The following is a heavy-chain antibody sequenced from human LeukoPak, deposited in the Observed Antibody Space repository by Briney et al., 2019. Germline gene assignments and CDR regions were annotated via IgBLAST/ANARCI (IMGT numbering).Heavy chain of an antibody. CDR2: IYYSGST. CDR3: ARHGSGWYGIDY. CDR1: GGSISSYY. Sequence: SETLSLTCTVSGGSISSYYWSWIRQPPGKGLEWIGYIYYSGSTNHNPSLKSRVTISVDTSKNQFSLQLSSVTAADTAVFYCARHGSGWYGIDYWGQGTLVTVSS. D-gene: IGHD6-19*01. J-gene: IGHJ4*02. V-gene: IGHV4-59*08.